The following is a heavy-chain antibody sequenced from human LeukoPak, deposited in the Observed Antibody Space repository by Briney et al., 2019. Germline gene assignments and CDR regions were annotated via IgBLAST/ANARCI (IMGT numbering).Heavy chain of an antibody. CDR1: GFTFTSSA. Sequence: SVTVSCKASGFTFTSSAVQWVRQARGQRLEWIGWIVVGSGNTNYAQKFQERVTITRDMSTSTAYMELSSLRSEDTAVYYCAAESGSTGNDAFDIWGQGTMVTVSS. D-gene: IGHD3-9*01. CDR3: AAESGSTGNDAFDI. V-gene: IGHV1-58*01. J-gene: IGHJ3*02. CDR2: IVVGSGNT.